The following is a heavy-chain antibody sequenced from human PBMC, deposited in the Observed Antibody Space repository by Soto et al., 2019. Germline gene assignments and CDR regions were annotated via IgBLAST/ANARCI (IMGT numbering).Heavy chain of an antibody. CDR2: ISGSGSST. J-gene: IGHJ5*02. CDR1: GFTFSSYA. CDR3: ARAIAGGFDP. Sequence: GGSLRLSCAASGFTFSSYAMNWVRQAPGKGLEWVSDISGSGSSTYYADSVKGRFTISRDNSKNTLYLQMNSLRAEDTAVYYCARAIAGGFDPWGQGTLVTVYS. V-gene: IGHV3-23*01. D-gene: IGHD3-10*01.